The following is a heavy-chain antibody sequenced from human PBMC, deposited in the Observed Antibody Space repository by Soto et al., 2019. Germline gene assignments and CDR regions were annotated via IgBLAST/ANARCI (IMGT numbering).Heavy chain of an antibody. J-gene: IGHJ5*02. D-gene: IGHD3-10*01. V-gene: IGHV4-59*01. Sequence: SETLSLTCTVSGGSISSYYWSWIRQPPGKGLEWIGYIYYSWSTSYNPSLKSRVTISVDTSKNQFSLKLSSVTAADTAEYYCARLARGGIGGSRIWFDAWGQRTLVTVSS. CDR1: GGSISSYY. CDR2: IYYSWST. CDR3: ARLARGGIGGSRIWFDA.